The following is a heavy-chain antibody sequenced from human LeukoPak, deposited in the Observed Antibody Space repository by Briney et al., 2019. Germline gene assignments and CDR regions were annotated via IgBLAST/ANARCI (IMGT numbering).Heavy chain of an antibody. CDR2: INQDGSDK. V-gene: IGHV3-7*02. CDR1: GFTFSRHW. Sequence: PGGSLRLSCAASGFTFSRHWMTWVRQAPGKGLEWVATINQDGSDKYYVDSVKGRFTISRDNAQNSLHLQMNSLRVEDTAVYYFAILRGGNYWGQGTLVTVSS. CDR3: AILRGGNY. J-gene: IGHJ4*02. D-gene: IGHD3-10*01.